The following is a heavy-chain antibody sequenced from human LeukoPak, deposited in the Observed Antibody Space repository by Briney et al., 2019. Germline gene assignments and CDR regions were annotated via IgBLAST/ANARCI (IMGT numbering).Heavy chain of an antibody. CDR1: GFTFSSYA. V-gene: IGHV3-23*01. Sequence: GGSLRLSCAASGFTFSSYAMSWVRPAPGKGLEWVSGISGSGGSTYYADSVKGRFTISRDNSKNRLYLQMNSLRAEDTAVYYCAKDPRPVFGMLDYWGQGTLVTVSS. D-gene: IGHD3-3*01. CDR2: ISGSGGST. CDR3: AKDPRPVFGMLDY. J-gene: IGHJ4*02.